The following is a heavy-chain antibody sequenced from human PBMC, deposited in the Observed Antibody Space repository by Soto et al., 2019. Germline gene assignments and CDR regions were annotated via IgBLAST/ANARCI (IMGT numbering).Heavy chain of an antibody. Sequence: EVQLVESGGGLVKPGGSLRLSCAASGFTFSNAWMSWVHQAPGKGLEWVGRIKSKAGGGTTDYAAPVKGRFTISRDDSKNTLYLQMNSLKTEDTAVYYCTTGVTSRGMDVWGQGTTVTVSS. CDR2: IKSKAGGGTT. CDR1: GFTFSNAW. CDR3: TTGVTSRGMDV. D-gene: IGHD2-21*02. J-gene: IGHJ6*02. V-gene: IGHV3-15*01.